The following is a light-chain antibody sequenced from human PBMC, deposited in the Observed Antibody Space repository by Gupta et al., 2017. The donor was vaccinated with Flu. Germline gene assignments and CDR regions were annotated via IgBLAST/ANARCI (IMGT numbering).Light chain of an antibody. V-gene: IGKV1-39*01. CDR3: QQSDSTPRT. Sequence: DIQMTQSPSSLSASVGDRVTITCRASQMISSYLNWYQQQPGKAPKLLISAAFRLQSGVPSRFSGSGSGTEFTLTISSLQPEDFGPYYCQQSDSTPRTFGQGTTVEIK. CDR2: AAF. J-gene: IGKJ1*01. CDR1: QMISSY.